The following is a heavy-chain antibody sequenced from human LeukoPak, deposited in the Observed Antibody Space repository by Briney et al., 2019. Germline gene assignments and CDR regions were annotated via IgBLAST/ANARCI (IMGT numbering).Heavy chain of an antibody. CDR1: GFTFSDYW. CDR2: VNTDGNNT. D-gene: IGHD3-10*01. V-gene: IGHV3-74*01. CDR3: ACEGAYDSGSYGDGDC. Sequence: GGSLRLSCAASGFTFSDYWMHCVRQAPGKGLMWVSRVNTDGNNTTYADSVKGRFTISRDNAKNMFYLQMDSLRAEDTAMYYCACEGAYDSGSYGDGDCWGQGTLVTVSS. J-gene: IGHJ4*02.